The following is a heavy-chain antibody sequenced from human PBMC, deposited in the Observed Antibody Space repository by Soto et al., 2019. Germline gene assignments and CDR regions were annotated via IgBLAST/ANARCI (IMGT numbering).Heavy chain of an antibody. CDR1: GGSISSGDYY. V-gene: IGHV4-30-4*01. CDR2: IYYSGST. D-gene: IGHD2-15*01. J-gene: IGHJ5*02. Sequence: QVQLQESGPGLVKPSQTLSLTCTVSGGSISSGDYYWSWIRQPPGKGLEWIGYIYYSGSTYYNPSLKRRVTISVDTSKNQFSLKLSSVTAADTAVYYCARDPEMYCSGGSCYSVPWFDPWGQGTLVTVSS. CDR3: ARDPEMYCSGGSCYSVPWFDP.